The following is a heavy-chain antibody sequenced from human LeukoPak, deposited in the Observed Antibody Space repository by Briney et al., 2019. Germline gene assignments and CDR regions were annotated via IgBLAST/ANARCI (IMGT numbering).Heavy chain of an antibody. D-gene: IGHD3-22*01. V-gene: IGHV1-69*13. Sequence: ASVKVSCKASGGTFSSYAISWVRQAPGQGLEWMGGIIPIFGTANYAQKFQGRVTITADESTSTAYMELSSLRSEDTAVYYCARDPLEEGSGYSHYWGQGTLVTVSS. CDR3: ARDPLEEGSGYSHY. CDR2: IIPIFGTA. CDR1: GGTFSSYA. J-gene: IGHJ4*02.